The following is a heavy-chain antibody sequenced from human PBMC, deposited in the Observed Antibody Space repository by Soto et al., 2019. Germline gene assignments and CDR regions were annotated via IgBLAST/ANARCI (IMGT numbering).Heavy chain of an antibody. CDR2: FDPEDGET. D-gene: IGHD3-9*01. Sequence: AASVKVSCKVSGYTLTELSIHWVRQAPGKGLEWMGGFDPEDGETIYAQKFQGRVTMTEDTSTDTAYMELSSLRSEDTAMYYCATPKGGHILTGYFVSRPFDYWGQGTLVTVSS. J-gene: IGHJ4*02. CDR3: ATPKGGHILTGYFVSRPFDY. CDR1: GYTLTELS. V-gene: IGHV1-24*01.